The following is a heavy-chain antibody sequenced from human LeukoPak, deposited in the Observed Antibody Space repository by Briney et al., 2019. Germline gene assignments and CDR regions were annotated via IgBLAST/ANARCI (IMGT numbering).Heavy chain of an antibody. CDR2: INPNSGGT. CDR1: GYTFTGYY. Sequence: ASVKVSCKASGYTFTGYYMHWVRQAPGQGLEWMGWINPNSGGTNYAQKFQGRVTMTRDTSISTAYMELSRLRCDDTAVYYCARDGYYGDYINYYYYGMDVWGQGTTVTVSS. D-gene: IGHD4-17*01. CDR3: ARDGYYGDYINYYYYGMDV. J-gene: IGHJ6*02. V-gene: IGHV1-2*02.